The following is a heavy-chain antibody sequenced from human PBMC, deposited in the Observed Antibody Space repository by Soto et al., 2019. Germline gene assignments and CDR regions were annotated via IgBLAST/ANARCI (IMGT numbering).Heavy chain of an antibody. CDR2: IYHSGST. V-gene: IGHV4-30-2*01. CDR3: ARDSPLARFDY. J-gene: IGHJ4*02. CDR1: GGSISSGGYS. Sequence: LQLQESGSGLVKPSQTLSLTCAVSGGSISSGGYSWSWIRQPPGKGLEWIGYIYHSGSTYYNPSLKSRVTISVDRSKNQFSLKLSSVTAADTAVYYCARDSPLARFDYWGQGTLVTVSS.